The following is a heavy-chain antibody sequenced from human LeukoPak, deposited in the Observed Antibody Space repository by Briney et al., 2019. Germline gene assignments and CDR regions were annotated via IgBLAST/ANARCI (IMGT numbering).Heavy chain of an antibody. CDR3: EREQRGGLSGGLGGLFASYYTYYYMDV. V-gene: IGHV4-39*07. CDR1: GGSFINGTFY. D-gene: IGHD3-16*01. J-gene: IGHJ6*03. Sequence: SETLSLTCTVSGGSFINGTFYWDWIRQPPGKGLEWIGNIYSGSTSYNPSLKSRVTLSLDTSKNQFSLKLSSVTAADTAVYFREREQRGGLSGGLGGLFASYYTYYYMDVWGRGTTVTVSS. CDR2: IYSGST.